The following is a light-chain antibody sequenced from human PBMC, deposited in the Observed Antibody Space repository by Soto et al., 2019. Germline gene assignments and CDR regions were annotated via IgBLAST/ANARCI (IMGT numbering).Light chain of an antibody. Sequence: QSVLTQPASVSGSPGQSITISCTGTSSDVGGYNYVSWYQQHPGKAPKLMIYDVSNRPSGVSNRFSGSKSGNTASLTISGLQAEDEADYYCSSYTSSSTLDFGTGTKVT. CDR1: SSDVGGYNY. V-gene: IGLV2-14*01. CDR3: SSYTSSSTLD. CDR2: DVS. J-gene: IGLJ1*01.